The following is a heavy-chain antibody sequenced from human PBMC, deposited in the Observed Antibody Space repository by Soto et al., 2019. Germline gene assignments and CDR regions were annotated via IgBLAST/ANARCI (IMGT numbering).Heavy chain of an antibody. V-gene: IGHV1-18*01. D-gene: IGHD3-10*01. CDR3: ARDFSPYYGSGSYYNVLAFGASDN. CDR2: ISAYNGNT. J-gene: IGHJ3*02. CDR1: GYTFTSYG. Sequence: ASVKVSCKASGYTFTSYGISWVRQAPGQGLEWMGWISAYNGNTNYAQKLQGRVTMTTDTSTSTAYMELRSLRSDDTAVYYCARDFSPYYGSGSYYNVLAFGASDNWGQGPMVTVSS.